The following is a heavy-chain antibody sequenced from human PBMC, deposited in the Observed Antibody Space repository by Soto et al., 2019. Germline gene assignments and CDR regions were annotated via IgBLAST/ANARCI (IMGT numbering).Heavy chain of an antibody. CDR1: GFTFSSYA. V-gene: IGHV3-23*01. J-gene: IGHJ6*03. Sequence: GGSLRLSCAASGFTFSSYAMSWVRQAPGKGLEWVSAISGSGGSTYYADSVKGRFTISRDNSKNTLYLQTNSLRAEDTAVYYCAKDGGSSSSWASYYYYYMDVWGKGTTVTVSS. D-gene: IGHD6-6*01. CDR3: AKDGGSSSSWASYYYYYMDV. CDR2: ISGSGGST.